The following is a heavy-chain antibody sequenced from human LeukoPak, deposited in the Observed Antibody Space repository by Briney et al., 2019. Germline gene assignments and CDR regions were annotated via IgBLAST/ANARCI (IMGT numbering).Heavy chain of an antibody. CDR3: ARAEGSSWPFRYYYYYMDV. V-gene: IGHV1-2*02. D-gene: IGHD6-13*01. CDR1: GYTFTGYY. CDR2: INPNSGGT. Sequence: ASVKVSCKASGYTFTGYYMHWVRQAPGQGVEWMGWINPNSGGTNYAQKFQGRVTMTRDTSISTAYMELSRLRSDDTAVYYCARAEGSSWPFRYYYYYMDVWGKGTTVTISS. J-gene: IGHJ6*03.